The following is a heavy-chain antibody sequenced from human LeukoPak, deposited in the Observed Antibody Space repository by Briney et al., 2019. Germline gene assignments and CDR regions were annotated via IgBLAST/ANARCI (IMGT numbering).Heavy chain of an antibody. CDR1: GFTFSSYA. D-gene: IGHD3-3*01. V-gene: IGHV3-23*01. J-gene: IGHJ4*02. CDR3: AKDTIFGMGLDY. CDR2: ISGSGGST. Sequence: QSGGSLRLSCAASGFTFSSYAMSWVRQAPGKGLEWVSAISGSGGSTYYADSVKGRFTISRDNSKNTLYLQMNSLRAEDTAVYYCAKDTIFGMGLDYWGQGTLVTVSS.